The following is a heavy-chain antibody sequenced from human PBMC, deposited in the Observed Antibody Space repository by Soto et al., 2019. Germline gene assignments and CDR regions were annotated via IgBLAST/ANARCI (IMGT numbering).Heavy chain of an antibody. CDR1: GGSISSYY. CDR2: IYYSGST. V-gene: IGHV4-59*08. J-gene: IGHJ3*02. Sequence: SETLSLTCTVSGGSISSYYWSWIRQPPGKGLEWIGYIYYSGSTNYNPSLKSRVTISVDTSKNQFSLKLSSVTAADTAVYYCARRDCSSTSCPFDAFERWGQGTMVTGSS. CDR3: ARRDCSSTSCPFDAFER. D-gene: IGHD2-2*01.